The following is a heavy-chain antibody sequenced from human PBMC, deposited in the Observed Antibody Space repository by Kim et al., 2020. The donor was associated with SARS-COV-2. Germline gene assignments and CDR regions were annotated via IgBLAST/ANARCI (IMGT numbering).Heavy chain of an antibody. Sequence: SNGGSTYSADSVEGRFTISRDNSKNTLFLQMSSLRAEDTAVYYCVKAYSSPFDYWGQGTLVTVSS. CDR3: VKAYSSPFDY. CDR2: SNGGST. V-gene: IGHV3-64D*06. D-gene: IGHD6-13*01. J-gene: IGHJ4*02.